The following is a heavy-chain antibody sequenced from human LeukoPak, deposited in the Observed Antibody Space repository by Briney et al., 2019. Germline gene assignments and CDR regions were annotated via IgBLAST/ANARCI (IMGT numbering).Heavy chain of an antibody. Sequence: GGSLRLSCAASGFTFDDYGMSWVRHAPGKGLEWVSGINWNGGSTGYADSVKGRFTISRDNAKNSLYLQMNSLRAEDTALYYCARGDYDSSGYYYYYYMDVWGKGTTVTVSS. D-gene: IGHD3-22*01. CDR1: GFTFDDYG. CDR2: INWNGGST. V-gene: IGHV3-20*04. J-gene: IGHJ6*03. CDR3: ARGDYDSSGYYYYYYMDV.